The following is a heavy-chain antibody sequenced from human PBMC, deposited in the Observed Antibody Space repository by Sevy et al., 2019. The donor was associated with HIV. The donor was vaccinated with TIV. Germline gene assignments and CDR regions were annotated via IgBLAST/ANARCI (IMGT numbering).Heavy chain of an antibody. Sequence: GGSLRLSCAASGFSISDYYMSWIRQAPGKGPQWISYISSNSDTIYYTDSVKGRFTISRNNAKNSLYLQMSSLRAEDTAIYYCARDHVKDGDLGDYYYYAMDVWGRRTTVTVSS. CDR1: GFSISDYY. CDR3: ARDHVKDGDLGDYYYYAMDV. CDR2: ISSNSDTI. V-gene: IGHV3-11*01. J-gene: IGHJ6*02. D-gene: IGHD4-17*01.